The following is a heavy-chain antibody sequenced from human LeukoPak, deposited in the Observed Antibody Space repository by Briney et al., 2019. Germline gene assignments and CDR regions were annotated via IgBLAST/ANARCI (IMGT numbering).Heavy chain of an antibody. V-gene: IGHV6-1*01. CDR2: TLYRSKWRS. D-gene: IGHD1-7*01. J-gene: IGHJ5*02. Sequence: SQTLSLTCAISGDSVSNTGASWHWIRQSPSRGHEWLGRTLYRSKWRSDYAVSVKSRITIDPDTSKNHFSLQLNSVTPEDTAVYYCARNVNYSFDPWGQGTLVTVSS. CDR3: ARNVNYSFDP. CDR1: GDSVSNTGAS.